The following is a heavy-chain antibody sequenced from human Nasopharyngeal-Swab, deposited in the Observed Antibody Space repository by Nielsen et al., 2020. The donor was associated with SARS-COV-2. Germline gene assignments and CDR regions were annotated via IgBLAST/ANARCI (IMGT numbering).Heavy chain of an antibody. V-gene: IGHV1-2*04. J-gene: IGHJ6*02. CDR2: INPNSGGT. CDR3: ARDGALLVDYYYGMDV. Sequence: ASVKVSCKASGYTFTGYYMHWVRQAPGQGLEWMGWINPNSGGTNYAQKFQGWVTMTRDTSISTAYMELSRLRSDDTAVYYCARDGALLVDYYYGMDVWGQGTTVTVSS. CDR1: GYTFTGYY. D-gene: IGHD2-8*02.